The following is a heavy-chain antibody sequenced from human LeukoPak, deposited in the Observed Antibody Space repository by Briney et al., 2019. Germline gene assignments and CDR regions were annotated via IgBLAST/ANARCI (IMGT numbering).Heavy chain of an antibody. J-gene: IGHJ4*02. CDR3: AKERGYSYGLDY. CDR2: ISWNSGSI. D-gene: IGHD5-18*01. CDR1: GFTFDGYA. V-gene: IGHV3-9*01. Sequence: SLRLSCAASGFTFDGYAMHWVRQAPGKGLEWVSGISWNSGSIGYADSVKGRFTISRDNAKNSLYLQMNSLRAEDTALYYCAKERGYSYGLDYWGQGTLVTVSS.